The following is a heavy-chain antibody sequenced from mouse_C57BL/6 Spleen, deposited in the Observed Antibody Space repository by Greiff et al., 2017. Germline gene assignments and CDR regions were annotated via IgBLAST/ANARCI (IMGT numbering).Heavy chain of an antibody. D-gene: IGHD6-1*01. CDR2: IDPEHGET. V-gene: IGHV14-2*01. CDR1: GFNFTDYY. CDR3: APSASWFAY. J-gene: IGHJ3*01. Sequence: EVQRVESGAELVKPGASVKLSCTASGFNFTDYYMHWVKQRTEQGLEWIGRIDPEHGETKYAPKFQGKATITADTSSNTAYLQLSSLTSEDTAVDYCAPSASWFAYWGQGTLVTVSA.